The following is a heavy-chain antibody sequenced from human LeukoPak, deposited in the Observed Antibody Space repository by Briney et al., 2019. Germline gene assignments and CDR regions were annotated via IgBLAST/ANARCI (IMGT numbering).Heavy chain of an antibody. V-gene: IGHV3-15*05. CDR3: TKTSPHFDY. J-gene: IGHJ4*02. CDR2: IRTEADGGTA. Sequence: GGSLRLSCVVSGFSFTNAWMSWVRQAPGKGLDWVGRIRTEADGGTADYAAHVKGRFTISRDDSKNTLFLQMNSLESEDTAVYYCTKTSPHFDYWGQGILVTVSS. CDR1: GFSFTNAW.